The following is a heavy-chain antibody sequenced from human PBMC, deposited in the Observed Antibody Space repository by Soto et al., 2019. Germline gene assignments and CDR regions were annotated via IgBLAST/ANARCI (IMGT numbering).Heavy chain of an antibody. D-gene: IGHD2-15*01. CDR3: AKDRLNVYCSGGSCYSDAFDI. CDR1: GFTFSSYA. CDR2: ISGSGGST. V-gene: IGHV3-23*01. J-gene: IGHJ3*02. Sequence: GGSLRLSCAASGFTFSSYAMSGVRQAPGKGLEWVSAISGSGGSTYYADSVKGRFTISRDNSKNTLYLQMNSLRAEDTAVYYCAKDRLNVYCSGGSCYSDAFDIWGQGIMVTVSS.